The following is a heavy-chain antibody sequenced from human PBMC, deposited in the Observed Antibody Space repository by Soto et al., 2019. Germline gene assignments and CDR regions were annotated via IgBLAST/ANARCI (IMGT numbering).Heavy chain of an antibody. Sequence: SETLSLTCTVSGGSFRGYYWGWIRQPPGKGLEWMGHIHHSGTTNYNPSLKSRVTMSVDTSKNQFSLRLMSLTAADTAVYYCARDQGVAAAGITWFDPWGQGSLVTVSS. CDR1: GGSFRGYY. V-gene: IGHV4-34*01. J-gene: IGHJ5*02. CDR3: ARDQGVAAAGITWFDP. D-gene: IGHD6-13*01. CDR2: IHHSGTT.